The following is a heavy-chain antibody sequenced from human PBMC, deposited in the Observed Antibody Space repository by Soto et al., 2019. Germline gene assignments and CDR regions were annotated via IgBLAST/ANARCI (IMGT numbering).Heavy chain of an antibody. V-gene: IGHV3-23*01. CDR1: GFTFSSYA. D-gene: IGHD1-26*01. CDR2: ISGSGGST. J-gene: IGHJ4*02. CDR3: ARLDSGPYSFDS. Sequence: GGSLRLSCAASGFTFSSYAMSWVRQAPGKGLEWVSAISGSGGSTYYADSVKGQVTISADKSTRTAYLHWNSLKASDTAMYYCARLDSGPYSFDSWGQGTLVTVSS.